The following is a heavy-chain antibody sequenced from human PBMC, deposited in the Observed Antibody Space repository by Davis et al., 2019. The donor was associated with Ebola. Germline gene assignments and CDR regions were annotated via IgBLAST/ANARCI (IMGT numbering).Heavy chain of an antibody. CDR3: ARGVIEDY. Sequence: SETLSLTCAVSGGSISSSNWWSWVRQPPGKGLGWIGEIYHSGSTNYNPSLKSRVTISVDTSKNQFSLKLSSVTAADTAVYYCARGVIEDYWGQGTLVTVSS. CDR1: GGSISSSNW. CDR2: IYHSGST. J-gene: IGHJ4*02. V-gene: IGHV4-4*02. D-gene: IGHD2-21*01.